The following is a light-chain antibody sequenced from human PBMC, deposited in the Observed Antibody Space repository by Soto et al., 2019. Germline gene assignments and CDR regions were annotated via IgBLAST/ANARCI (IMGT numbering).Light chain of an antibody. Sequence: EIVLTQSPGTLSLSPGETAALSCRASQSVSSKYLAWYQQKSGQAPRLLIYATSSRATDIPDRFIGYGSGTDFTLTISGLEPEDFAVYYCQQYGSSLSTFGQGTKVDI. CDR2: ATS. CDR1: QSVSSKY. J-gene: IGKJ1*01. CDR3: QQYGSSLST. V-gene: IGKV3-20*01.